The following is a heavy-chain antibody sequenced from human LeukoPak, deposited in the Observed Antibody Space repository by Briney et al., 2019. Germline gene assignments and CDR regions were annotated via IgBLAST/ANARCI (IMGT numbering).Heavy chain of an antibody. CDR2: IIPIFGTA. CDR3: ARDKESSSSLRYYYYYMDV. D-gene: IGHD6-6*01. V-gene: IGHV1-69*13. CDR1: GGTLSSYA. Sequence: GASVKVSCKASGGTLSSYAISWVRQAPGQGLEWMGGIIPIFGTANYAQKFQGRVTITADESTSTAYMELSSLRSEDTAVYYCARDKESSSSLRYYYYYMDVWGKGTTVTVSS. J-gene: IGHJ6*03.